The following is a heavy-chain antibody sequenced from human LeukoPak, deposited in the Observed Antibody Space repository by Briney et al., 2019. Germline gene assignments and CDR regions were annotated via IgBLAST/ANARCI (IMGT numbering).Heavy chain of an antibody. CDR1: GGSISSYS. D-gene: IGHD3-10*01. CDR3: ARDSGVGWFGENDNWFDP. Sequence: SETLSLTCTVSGGSISSYSWSWIRQPAGKGLEWIGRIYSSGSTNYNPSLKSRVTISVDTSKNQFSLKLSSVTAADTAVYYCARDSGVGWFGENDNWFDPWGQGTLVTVSS. J-gene: IGHJ5*02. V-gene: IGHV4-4*07. CDR2: IYSSGST.